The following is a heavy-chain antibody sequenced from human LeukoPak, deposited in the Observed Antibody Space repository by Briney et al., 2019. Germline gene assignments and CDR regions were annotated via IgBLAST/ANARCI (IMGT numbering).Heavy chain of an antibody. Sequence: PGGSLRLSCAASGFTFSNAWMSWVRQAPGKGLEWVGRIKSKTDGGTTDYAAPVKGRFTISRDNSKNTLYLQMNSLRAEDTAVYYCARGNSGYSYGRYYFDYWGQGTLVTVSS. D-gene: IGHD5-18*01. J-gene: IGHJ4*02. CDR1: GFTFSNAW. V-gene: IGHV3-15*01. CDR2: IKSKTDGGTT. CDR3: ARGNSGYSYGRYYFDY.